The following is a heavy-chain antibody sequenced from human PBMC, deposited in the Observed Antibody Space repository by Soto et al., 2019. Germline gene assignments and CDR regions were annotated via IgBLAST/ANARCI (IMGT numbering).Heavy chain of an antibody. CDR1: GGSMSSGGYY. CDR3: AREIVVPAAIVYWFDP. CDR2: IYYSGST. D-gene: IGHD2-2*01. Sequence: QVQLQESGPGLVKPSQTLSLTCTVSGGSMSSGGYYWSWIRQHPGKGLEWIGYIYYSGSTYYNPSLKSRVTISVDTSKNQFSLKLSSVTAADTAVYYCAREIVVPAAIVYWFDPWGQGTLVTVSS. V-gene: IGHV4-31*03. J-gene: IGHJ5*02.